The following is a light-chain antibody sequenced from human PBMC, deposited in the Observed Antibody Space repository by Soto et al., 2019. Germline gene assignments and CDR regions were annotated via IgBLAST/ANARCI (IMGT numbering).Light chain of an antibody. Sequence: DTQLTQSPSSLSASVGDTVTIICQASQEINFYLNWYQQKPGKAPKLLIHDTSKLETGVPSRFSGSRSGTDFTLTISSLQPEDLATYHCQQYDNLPFTFGGGTKVEFK. CDR3: QQYDNLPFT. CDR1: QEINFY. V-gene: IGKV1-33*01. J-gene: IGKJ4*01. CDR2: DTS.